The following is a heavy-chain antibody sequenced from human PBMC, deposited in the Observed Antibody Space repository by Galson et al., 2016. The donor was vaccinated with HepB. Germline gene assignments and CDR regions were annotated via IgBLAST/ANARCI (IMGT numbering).Heavy chain of an antibody. CDR3: ARGSTPYGPGSYSNYYYGMDV. CDR1: GFTFSSYA. CDR2: ISSDGTEK. J-gene: IGHJ6*02. V-gene: IGHV3-30*03. Sequence: SLRLSCAASGFTFSSYAIHWVRQAPGKGLEWVALISSDGTEKYYADSIQGRFSVFRDNTKNTLYLQMGRLRPEDAAVYYCARGSTPYGPGSYSNYYYGMDVWGQGTTVIVSS. D-gene: IGHD3-10*01.